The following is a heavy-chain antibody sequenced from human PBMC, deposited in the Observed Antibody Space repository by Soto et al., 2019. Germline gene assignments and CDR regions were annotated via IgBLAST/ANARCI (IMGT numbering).Heavy chain of an antibody. CDR2: IYYSGST. CDR3: ARQGELSLRRWFYFDY. CDR1: GGSISSGGYY. Sequence: QVQLQESGPGLVKPSQTLSLTCTVSGGSISSGGYYWSWISQDPGKGLERIGYIYYSGSTYYNPSLKSRVTISVDTSKNQFSLKLSSMTAADTAVYYCARQGELSLRRWFYFDYWGQGTLVTVSS. J-gene: IGHJ4*02. V-gene: IGHV4-31*03. D-gene: IGHD3-16*02.